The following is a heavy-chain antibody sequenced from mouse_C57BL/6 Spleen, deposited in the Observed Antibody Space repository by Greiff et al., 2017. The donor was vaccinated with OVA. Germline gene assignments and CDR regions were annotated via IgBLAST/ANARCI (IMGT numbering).Heavy chain of an antibody. Sequence: EVQLQESGPGLVKPSQSLSLTCSVTGYSITSGYYWNWIRQFPGNKLEWMGYISYDGSNNYNPSLKNRISITRDTSKNQFFLKLNSVTTEDTATYYCAGSSFWYFDVWGTGTTVTVSS. CDR3: AGSSFWYFDV. J-gene: IGHJ1*03. CDR2: ISYDGSN. D-gene: IGHD1-1*01. CDR1: GYSITSGYY. V-gene: IGHV3-6*01.